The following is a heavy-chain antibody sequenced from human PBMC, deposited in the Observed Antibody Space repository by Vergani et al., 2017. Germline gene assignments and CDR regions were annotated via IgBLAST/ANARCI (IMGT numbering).Heavy chain of an antibody. CDR1: GGTFSSYA. CDR2: IIPIFGTA. V-gene: IGHV1-69*12. D-gene: IGHD1-7*01. J-gene: IGHJ4*02. CDR3: ASCNWNYPQGYFDY. Sequence: QVHLVQSGAEVKPPGSSVKVSCKASGGTFSSYAISWVRQAPGQGLEWMGGIIPIFGTANYAQKFQGRVTITADESTSTAYMELSSLRSEDTAVYYCASCNWNYPQGYFDYWGQGTLVTVSS.